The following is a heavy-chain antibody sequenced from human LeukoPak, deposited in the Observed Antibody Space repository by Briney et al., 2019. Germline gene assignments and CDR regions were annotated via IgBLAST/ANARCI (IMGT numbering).Heavy chain of an antibody. CDR2: IYASGNT. V-gene: IGHV4-4*07. CDR1: GGSTSRYY. D-gene: IGHD6-13*01. J-gene: IGHJ6*03. CDR3: ARTQPPPGFISAAGDFDYYYSYMDV. Sequence: PSETLSLTCTVSGGSTSRYYWNWIRQSAGKGLEWIGRIYASGNTNYNPSLKSRVTMSVDSSKNQFSLKLRSVTAADTAVYYCARTQPPPGFISAAGDFDYYYSYMDVWGKGTTVIVSS.